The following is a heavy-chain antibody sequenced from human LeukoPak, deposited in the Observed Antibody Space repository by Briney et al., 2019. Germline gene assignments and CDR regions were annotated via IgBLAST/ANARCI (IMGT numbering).Heavy chain of an antibody. V-gene: IGHV3-30*04. CDR1: GFTFSSYA. CDR2: ISYDGSNK. Sequence: GGSLRLSCAASGFTFSSYAMHWVRQAPGKGLEWVAVISYDGSNKYYADSVKGRFTISRDNSKNTLYLQMNSLRAEDTAVYYCARDRSGWYIHHFDYWGQGTLVTVSS. CDR3: ARDRSGWYIHHFDY. D-gene: IGHD6-19*01. J-gene: IGHJ4*02.